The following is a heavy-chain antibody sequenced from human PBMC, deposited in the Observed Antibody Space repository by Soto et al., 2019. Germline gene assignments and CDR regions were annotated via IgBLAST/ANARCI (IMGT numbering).Heavy chain of an antibody. J-gene: IGHJ6*02. CDR2: FSGSGDNT. Sequence: GGSLRLSCAASGFTFSSYAMSWVRQAPGKGLEWVSSFSGSGDNTDYADSVKGRFTISRDNSENTLYMQMNSLRAEDTAVYYCAKDRYDILTGYPIQYGMDVWGQGTTVTVSS. D-gene: IGHD3-9*01. V-gene: IGHV3-23*01. CDR3: AKDRYDILTGYPIQYGMDV. CDR1: GFTFSSYA.